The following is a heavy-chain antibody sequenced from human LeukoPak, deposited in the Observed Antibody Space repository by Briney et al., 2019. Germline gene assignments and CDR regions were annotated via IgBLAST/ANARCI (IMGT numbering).Heavy chain of an antibody. Sequence: ASVKVSCKASGYTFTSYYMHWVRQAPGQGLEWMGIINPSGGSTSYAQKFQGRVTMTRDTSTSTVYMGLSSLRSEDTAVYYCARDQIVGEYYDSSGYQPFDPWGQGTLVTVSS. CDR1: GYTFTSYY. CDR2: INPSGGST. V-gene: IGHV1-46*01. D-gene: IGHD3-22*01. J-gene: IGHJ5*02. CDR3: ARDQIVGEYYDSSGYQPFDP.